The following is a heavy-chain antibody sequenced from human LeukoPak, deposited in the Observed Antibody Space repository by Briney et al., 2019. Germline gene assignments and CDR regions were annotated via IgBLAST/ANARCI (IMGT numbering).Heavy chain of an antibody. CDR2: THSDVTT. D-gene: IGHD2-8*01. J-gene: IGHJ4*02. CDR1: GFSVSVHY. Sequence: GGSLRLSCAASGFSVSVHYMTWVRQAPGKGLEWFSGTHSDVTTHYPDSVKGRLSISRHNSMNTLLLQLNNLSPEETAIYYCARVLYGSFDSWGQGALVTVSS. V-gene: IGHV3-53*04. CDR3: ARVLYGSFDS.